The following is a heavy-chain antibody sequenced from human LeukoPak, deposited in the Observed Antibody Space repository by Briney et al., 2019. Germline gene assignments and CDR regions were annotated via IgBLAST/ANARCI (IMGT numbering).Heavy chain of an antibody. CDR3: ARVDGSGWFLFDY. V-gene: IGHV4-61*01. CDR1: GGSISSSSYY. D-gene: IGHD6-19*01. Sequence: PSETLSLTCTVSGGSISSSSYYWSWIRQPPGKGLEWIGYINYSGSTNYNPSLKSRVTISVDTSKNQFSLKLSSVTAADTALYYCARVDGSGWFLFDYWGQGTLVTVSS. CDR2: INYSGST. J-gene: IGHJ4*02.